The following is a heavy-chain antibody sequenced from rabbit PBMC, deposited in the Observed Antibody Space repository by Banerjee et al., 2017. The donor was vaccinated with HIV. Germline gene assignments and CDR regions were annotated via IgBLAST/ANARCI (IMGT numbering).Heavy chain of an antibody. Sequence: QSLEESGGGLVQPGGTLTLTCTASGFSFISSYWICWVRQAPGKGLEWIACIYGGSSGTTYYASWAKGRFTISKTSSTTVTLQMTSLTAADTATYFCARDLSGVIGWNLNLWGPGTLVTVS. CDR1: GFSFISSYW. J-gene: IGHJ4*01. CDR2: IYGGSSGTT. D-gene: IGHD1-1*01. CDR3: ARDLSGVIGWNLNL. V-gene: IGHV1S40*01.